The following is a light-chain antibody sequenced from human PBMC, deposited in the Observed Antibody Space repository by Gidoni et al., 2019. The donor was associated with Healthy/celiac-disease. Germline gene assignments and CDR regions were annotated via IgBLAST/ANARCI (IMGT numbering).Light chain of an antibody. J-gene: IGKJ5*01. CDR3: QQYDNLLIT. CDR1: QDISNY. Sequence: DIQMTQSPSSLSASVGDRVTITCQASQDISNYLNWYQQKLGKAPKLLIYDASNLETGVPSRFSGSGSGTDFTFTISSLQPEDIATYYCQQYDNLLITFXQXTRLEIK. CDR2: DAS. V-gene: IGKV1-33*01.